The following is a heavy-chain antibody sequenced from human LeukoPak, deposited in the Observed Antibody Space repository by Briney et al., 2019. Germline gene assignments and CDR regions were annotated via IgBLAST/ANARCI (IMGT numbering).Heavy chain of an antibody. CDR1: GGTFSSYA. V-gene: IGHV1-69*13. CDR2: IIPIFGTV. J-gene: IGHJ3*02. CDR3: ARGHSSSWSDAFDI. D-gene: IGHD6-13*01. Sequence: SVKVSCKASGGTFSSYAISWVRHAPGQGLEWMGWIIPIFGTVNYAQKFQGRVTITADESTSTAYTELSSLRSEDTAVYYCARGHSSSWSDAFDIWGQGTMVTVSS.